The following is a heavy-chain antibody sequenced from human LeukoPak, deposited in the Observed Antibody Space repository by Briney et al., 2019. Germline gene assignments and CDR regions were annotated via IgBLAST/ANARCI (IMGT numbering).Heavy chain of an antibody. D-gene: IGHD2-2*01. J-gene: IGHJ4*02. V-gene: IGHV1-18*01. CDR3: ARDLLYCSSTSCYDFDY. Sequence: ASVKVSCKASGYTFTSYGISWVRQAPGQGLEWMGWISAYNGNTNYAQKLQGRVTKTTDTSTSTAYMELRSLRSDDTAVYYCARDLLYCSSTSCYDFDYWGQGTLVTVSS. CDR1: GYTFTSYG. CDR2: ISAYNGNT.